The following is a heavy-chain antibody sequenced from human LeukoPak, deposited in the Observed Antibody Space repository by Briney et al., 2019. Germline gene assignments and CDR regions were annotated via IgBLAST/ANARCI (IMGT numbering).Heavy chain of an antibody. CDR3: ARESANPYDSSGFLY. Sequence: ASVKVSCKASGYTFTSYYMHWVRQAPGQGLEWMGIINPSGGSTSYAQKFQGRVTMTRDTSTSTVYMELSSLRSEDTAVYYCARESANPYDSSGFLYWGQGTLVTVSS. V-gene: IGHV1-46*01. D-gene: IGHD3-22*01. CDR2: INPSGGST. J-gene: IGHJ4*02. CDR1: GYTFTSYY.